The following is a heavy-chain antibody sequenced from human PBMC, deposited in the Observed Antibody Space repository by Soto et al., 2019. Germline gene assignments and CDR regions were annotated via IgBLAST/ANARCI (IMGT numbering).Heavy chain of an antibody. J-gene: IGHJ6*02. V-gene: IGHV3-33*01. D-gene: IGHD1-7*01. CDR2: RWYDGSNK. Sequence: LRXSFAASVCTFGRYGIHWTRQSPGKGLEWVAVRWYDGSNKYYADSVKGRFTISRDNSKNKLYLQMDSLRAEDTAVYYCARGSGTPYYGMDVWGQGTTVTVSS. CDR1: VCTFGRYG. CDR3: ARGSGTPYYGMDV.